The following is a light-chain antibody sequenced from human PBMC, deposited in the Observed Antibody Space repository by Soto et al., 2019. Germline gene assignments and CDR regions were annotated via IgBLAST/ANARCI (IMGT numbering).Light chain of an antibody. J-gene: IGKJ2*01. CDR1: QSVPSEW. V-gene: IGKV3-20*01. Sequence: EIVLTQSPGTLSLSPGERATLSCRASQSVPSEWLAWYRHKPGQAPRILIYGASSRATGVPDRVSGSGSGTDFTLTINRLEPEDFAVYYWQQYGNCPYTFGQGTKMEIK. CDR2: GAS. CDR3: QQYGNCPYT.